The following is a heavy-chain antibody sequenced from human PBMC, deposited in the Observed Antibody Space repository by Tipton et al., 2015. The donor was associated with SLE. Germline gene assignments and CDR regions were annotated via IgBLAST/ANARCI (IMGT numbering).Heavy chain of an antibody. V-gene: IGHV3-23*03. CDR3: AKDAQPIDYYYYYMDV. CDR1: GFTFNNYA. J-gene: IGHJ6*03. D-gene: IGHD2-21*01. Sequence: SLRLSCAASGFTFNNYAMSWVRQAPGKGLEWVSVIYSGGSNAYYADSVKGRFTISRDNSKNTLYLQMNGLRAGDTAVYYCAKDAQPIDYYYYYMDVWGKGTTVTVSS. CDR2: IYSGGSNA.